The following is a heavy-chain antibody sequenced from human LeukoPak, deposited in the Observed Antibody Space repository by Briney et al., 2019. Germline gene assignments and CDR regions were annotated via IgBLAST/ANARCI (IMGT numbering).Heavy chain of an antibody. J-gene: IGHJ6*02. CDR3: AKDYYYYGMDV. CDR2: ISYDGSNK. V-gene: IGHV3-30*18. Sequence: GGSLRLSCAASGFTFSSYGMHWVRQAPGKGLEWVAVISYDGSNKYYADSVKGRFTISRDNSKNTLYLQMNSLRAEDTAVYYCAKDYYYYGMDVWGQGTTVTVSS. CDR1: GFTFSSYG.